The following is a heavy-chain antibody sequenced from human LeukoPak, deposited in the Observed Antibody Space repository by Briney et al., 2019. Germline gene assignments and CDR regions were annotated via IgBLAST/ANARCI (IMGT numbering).Heavy chain of an antibody. Sequence: ASVKVSCKASGYTFTDYYIHWVRQRQAPGQGLEWMGRINPNSGGTNYAQKFQGRVTITRDTSISTAYMELSSLSSDDTAVYFCARRVGSSSGYSFDYWGQGTLVTVSS. CDR3: ARRVGSSSGYSFDY. V-gene: IGHV1-2*06. D-gene: IGHD5-12*01. J-gene: IGHJ4*02. CDR2: INPNSGGT. CDR1: GYTFTDYY.